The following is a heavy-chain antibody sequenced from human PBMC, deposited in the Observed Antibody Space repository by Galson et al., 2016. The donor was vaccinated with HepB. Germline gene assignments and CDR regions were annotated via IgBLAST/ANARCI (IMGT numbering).Heavy chain of an antibody. Sequence: ETLSLTCVVSGGSLSGYYWSWIRQSPGKGPEWIGDINQSGSTNYKASLKSRVTISVAASRNEFSLKMKSVTAADTAEYYCVRVRLGGYCSSTSCPRGNFYGMDVWGQGTTVTVSS. CDR3: VRVRLGGYCSSTSCPRGNFYGMDV. CDR2: INQSGST. CDR1: GGSLSGYY. J-gene: IGHJ6*02. V-gene: IGHV4-34*01. D-gene: IGHD2-2*01.